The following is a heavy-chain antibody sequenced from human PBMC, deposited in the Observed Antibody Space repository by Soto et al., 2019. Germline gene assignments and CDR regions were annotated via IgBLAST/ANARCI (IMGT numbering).Heavy chain of an antibody. V-gene: IGHV4-34*01. CDR3: ARGPDRSSSSETYYDMDV. J-gene: IGHJ6*03. CDR1: GGSFSGYY. Sequence: QVQLQQWGAGLLKPSETLSLTCAVYGGSFSGYYWSWIRQPPGKGLEWIGEINHSGSTNYNPSLKSLVTISEDTSKNQFSLKLSSVTAADTALYFCARGPDRSSSSETYYDMDVWGEGTTVTVSS. CDR2: INHSGST. D-gene: IGHD6-6*01.